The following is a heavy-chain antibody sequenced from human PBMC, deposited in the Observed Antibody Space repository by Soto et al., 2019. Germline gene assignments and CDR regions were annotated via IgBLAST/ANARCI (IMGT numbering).Heavy chain of an antibody. D-gene: IGHD2-15*01. CDR1: GGTFSSDS. V-gene: IGHV1-69*12. Sequence: QVQLVQSGAEVKKPGSSVKVSCKASGGTFSSDSFSWVRQAPGQGLEWMGGIIPMFDTPIYAQKFQDRVTIPAAESTSTAYMQLSSLRSGDTAVYYCARSGGLDRDFNYWGQGSLVTVSS. CDR3: ARSGGLDRDFNY. CDR2: IIPMFDTP. J-gene: IGHJ4*02.